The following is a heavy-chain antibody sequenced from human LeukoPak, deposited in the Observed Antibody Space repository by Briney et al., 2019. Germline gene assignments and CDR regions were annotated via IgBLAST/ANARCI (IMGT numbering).Heavy chain of an antibody. CDR3: AKDIIVVVPAAILKDEYFDY. V-gene: IGHV3-7*01. CDR1: GFTFSSYW. CDR2: IKQDGSEK. Sequence: PGGSLRLSCAASGFTFSSYWMSWVRQAPGKGLEWVANIKQDGSEKYYVDSVKGRFTISRDNAKNSLYLQMNSLRAEDTAVYYCAKDIIVVVPAAILKDEYFDYWGQGTLVTVSS. J-gene: IGHJ4*02. D-gene: IGHD2-2*02.